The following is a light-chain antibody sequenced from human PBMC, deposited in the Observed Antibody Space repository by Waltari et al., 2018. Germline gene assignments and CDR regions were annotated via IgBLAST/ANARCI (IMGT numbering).Light chain of an antibody. Sequence: QSALTQPASVSGSPGQSITISCTGTSSDVGGSNYVSWYQQHPAKAPKLMIYDVTNRASGVSSRFTGSKSGNTASLTISGLQTDDEADYYCSSYRKSSTAGGVFGTGTKVTVL. CDR2: DVT. J-gene: IGLJ1*01. V-gene: IGLV2-14*03. CDR1: SSDVGGSNY. CDR3: SSYRKSSTAGGV.